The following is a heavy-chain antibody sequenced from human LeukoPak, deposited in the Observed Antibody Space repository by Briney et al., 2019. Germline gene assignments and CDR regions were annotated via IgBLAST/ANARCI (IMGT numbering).Heavy chain of an antibody. D-gene: IGHD3-16*01. V-gene: IGHV4-31*01. CDR1: GDSISSGAYY. Sequence: TLSLTCTVSGDSISSGAYYWSWIRQHPGKGLESIVYIYYSETTAYNPSLKSPLTISVDTSKNQFSPKLSSVTAPDTAVYYCARMTGGSAFDIWGQGTVVTASS. CDR2: IYYSETT. J-gene: IGHJ3*02. CDR3: ARMTGGSAFDI.